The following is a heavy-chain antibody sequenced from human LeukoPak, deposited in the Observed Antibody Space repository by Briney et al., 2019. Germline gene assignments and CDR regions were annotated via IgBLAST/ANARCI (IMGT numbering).Heavy chain of an antibody. CDR1: GFTFDKYT. V-gene: IGHV3-48*04. CDR2: ISSSGSTI. J-gene: IGHJ2*01. Sequence: GGSLRLSCVASGFTFDKYTMHWVRQAPGKGLEWVSYISSSGSTIYYADSVKGRFTISRDNAKNSLYLQMNSLRAEDTAVYYCASSYWYFDLWGRGTLVTVSS. CDR3: ASSYWYFDL.